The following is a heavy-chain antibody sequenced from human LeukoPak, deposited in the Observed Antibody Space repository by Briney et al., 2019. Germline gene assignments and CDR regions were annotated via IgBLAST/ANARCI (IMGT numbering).Heavy chain of an antibody. CDR2: ISAYNGNT. V-gene: IGHV1-18*01. Sequence: GASVKVSCKASGYTFNSYGISWVRQAPGQGLEWMGWISAYNGNTNYAQKLQGRVTMTTDTSTSTAYMELRSLRSDDTAVYYCARVLIPDCSSTSCYRGALGYYYGMDVWGQGTTVTVSS. J-gene: IGHJ6*02. CDR1: GYTFNSYG. D-gene: IGHD2-2*01. CDR3: ARVLIPDCSSTSCYRGALGYYYGMDV.